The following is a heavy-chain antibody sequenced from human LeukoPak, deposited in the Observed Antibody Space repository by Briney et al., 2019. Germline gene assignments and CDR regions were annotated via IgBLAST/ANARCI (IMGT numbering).Heavy chain of an antibody. J-gene: IGHJ6*02. D-gene: IGHD1/OR15-1a*01. V-gene: IGHV3-23*01. CDR3: AKGWNNMDV. CDR2: ISSSGGTT. CDR1: GFTFSSHA. Sequence: GGSLRLSCAASGFTFSSHAMSWVRPAPEKGLEWVSIISSSGGTTYYADSVKGRFTISRDNSKNTLYLQMNSLRAEDTAVYYCAKGWNNMDVWGQGTTVTVSS.